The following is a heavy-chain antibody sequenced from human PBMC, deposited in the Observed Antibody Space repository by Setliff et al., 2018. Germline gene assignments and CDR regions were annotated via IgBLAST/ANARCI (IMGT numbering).Heavy chain of an antibody. D-gene: IGHD3-10*01. CDR1: GYTFTGYY. CDR2: INPNSGGT. V-gene: IGHV1-2*04. CDR3: ARDHAYGSRFYYYYYGMDV. Sequence: ASVKVSCKASGYTFTGYYMHWVRQAPGQGLEWMGWINPNSGGTNYAQKFQGWVTMTRDTSISTAYMELSRLRSDDTAVYYCARDHAYGSRFYYYYYGMDVWGQGTTVTVSS. J-gene: IGHJ6*02.